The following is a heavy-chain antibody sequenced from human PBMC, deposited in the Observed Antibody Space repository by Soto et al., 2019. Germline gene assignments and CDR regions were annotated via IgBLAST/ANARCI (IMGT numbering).Heavy chain of an antibody. Sequence: ASVKVSCTASGYPFTSYGISWVRQAPGQRREWMGWISAYNGNTNYAQKLQGRVTMTTATSTSTAYMELRSVRSDDTAVYYWARDDAGPHYYYDSSTPKSTFDYGGQGTLVTVSS. CDR3: ARDDAGPHYYYDSSTPKSTFDY. V-gene: IGHV1-18*04. CDR1: GYPFTSYG. J-gene: IGHJ4*02. D-gene: IGHD3-22*01. CDR2: ISAYNGNT.